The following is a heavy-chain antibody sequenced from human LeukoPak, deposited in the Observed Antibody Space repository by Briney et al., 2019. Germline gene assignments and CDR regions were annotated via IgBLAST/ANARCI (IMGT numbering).Heavy chain of an antibody. CDR2: INHSGST. CDR3: ASDSSGYPNWFDP. CDR1: GGSFSGYY. J-gene: IGHJ5*02. Sequence: SETLSLTCAVYGGSFSGYYWSWIRQPPGKGREWMGEINHSGSTNYNPSLKSRVTISVDTAKNQFSLKLSSVTAADTAVYYCASDSSGYPNWFDPWGQGTLVTVSS. D-gene: IGHD3-22*01. V-gene: IGHV4-34*01.